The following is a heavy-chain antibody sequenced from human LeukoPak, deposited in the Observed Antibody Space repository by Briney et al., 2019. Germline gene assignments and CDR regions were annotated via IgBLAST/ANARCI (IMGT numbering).Heavy chain of an antibody. J-gene: IGHJ4*02. CDR1: GFTVSSYA. V-gene: IGHV3-30-3*01. Sequence: SGRSLRLSCAATGFTVSSYAMHWVRQAPGKGLEWVAVISYDGSNKYYADSVKGRFTISRDNSKNTLYLQMNSLRAEDTAVYYCASRIERKQQLVGNLDYWGQGTLVTVSS. CDR3: ASRIERKQQLVGNLDY. D-gene: IGHD6-13*01. CDR2: ISYDGSNK.